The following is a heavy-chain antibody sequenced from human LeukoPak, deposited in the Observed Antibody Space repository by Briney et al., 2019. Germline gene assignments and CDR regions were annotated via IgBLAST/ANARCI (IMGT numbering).Heavy chain of an antibody. J-gene: IGHJ4*02. Sequence: GGSLRLSCAASGFTFSSYWMSWVRQAPGKGLEWVANIRQDGSERYYVVSAKGRFTISRDNAKNSLYLQMDSLRAEDTAVYYCARDLGKAGGYSSAFDYWGQGTLVTVSS. CDR1: GFTFSSYW. D-gene: IGHD6-19*01. CDR2: IRQDGSER. V-gene: IGHV3-7*01. CDR3: ARDLGKAGGYSSAFDY.